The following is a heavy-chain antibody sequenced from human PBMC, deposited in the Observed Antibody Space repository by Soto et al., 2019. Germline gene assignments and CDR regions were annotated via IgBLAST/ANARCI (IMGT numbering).Heavy chain of an antibody. V-gene: IGHV3-30-3*01. D-gene: IGHD3-22*01. CDR1: GFTFSSYA. CDR3: ARVGGAYYDSSGFFDY. CDR2: ISYDGSNK. J-gene: IGHJ4*02. Sequence: PGGSLRLSCAASGFTFSSYAMHWVRQAPGKGLEWVAVISYDGSNKYYADSVKGRFTISRDNAKNSLYLQMNSLRAEDTAVYYCARVGGAYYDSSGFFDYWGQGTLVTVSS.